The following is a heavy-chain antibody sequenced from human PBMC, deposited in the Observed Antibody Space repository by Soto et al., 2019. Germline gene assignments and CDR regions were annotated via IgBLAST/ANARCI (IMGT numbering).Heavy chain of an antibody. J-gene: IGHJ5*02. D-gene: IGHD6-25*01. V-gene: IGHV4-59*08. Sequence: VQLQESGRGLVNPSETLSLTCTVSRGAISGYYWGWIRQPPGKGLEWIGNIHYSGPTNYNPSLKSRVTISVDTSKNQFSLKLTSVTAADTAVYYCARLVGYTAQGRFDPWGQGTLVTASS. CDR3: ARLVGYTAQGRFDP. CDR2: IHYSGPT. CDR1: RGAISGYY.